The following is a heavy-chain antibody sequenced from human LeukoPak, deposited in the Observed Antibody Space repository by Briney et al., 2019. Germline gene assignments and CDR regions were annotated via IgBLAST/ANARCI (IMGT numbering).Heavy chain of an antibody. D-gene: IGHD3-3*01. Sequence: PSETLSLTCTVTGGSISSYYWSWIRQPPGKGLEWIGYIYTSGSTNYNPSLKSRVTISVDTSKNQFSLKRSSVTAANTAVYYCARHGYNFWKNYYYYYLDVWGKGTTVTVSS. CDR2: IYTSGST. J-gene: IGHJ6*03. V-gene: IGHV4-4*09. CDR3: ARHGYNFWKNYYYYYLDV. CDR1: GGSISSYY.